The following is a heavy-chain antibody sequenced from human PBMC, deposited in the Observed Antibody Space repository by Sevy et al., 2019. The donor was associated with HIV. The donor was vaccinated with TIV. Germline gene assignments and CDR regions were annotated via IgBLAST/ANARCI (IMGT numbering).Heavy chain of an antibody. V-gene: IGHV3-23*01. D-gene: IGHD2-21*02. CDR3: ARKMELLVPDY. CDR1: GFTFSSYG. CDR2: ISGSGGIT. J-gene: IGHJ4*02. Sequence: GGSLRLSCAVSGFTFSSYGMSWVRQAPGKGLEWVSSISGSGGITYYADSVKGRFTFSRDNSKNSLYLQMNSLRAEDTAVYYCARKMELLVPDYWGQGTLVTVSS.